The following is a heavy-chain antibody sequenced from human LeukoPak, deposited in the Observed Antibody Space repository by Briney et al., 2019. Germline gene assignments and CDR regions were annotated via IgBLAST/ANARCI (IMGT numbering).Heavy chain of an antibody. CDR1: GGSISGYY. V-gene: IGHV4-4*07. CDR3: ARLLGGYDSTGYYQYWYFDL. CDR2: VYSSGST. Sequence: SETMSLTCTVSGGSISGYYWTGIRQPAGKGLEWIGHVYSSGSTNCNASLKSRVTMSVDTSKNQFSLQLTSLTAADTAVYYCARLLGGYDSTGYYQYWYFDLWGRGTLVTVSS. J-gene: IGHJ2*01. D-gene: IGHD3-22*01.